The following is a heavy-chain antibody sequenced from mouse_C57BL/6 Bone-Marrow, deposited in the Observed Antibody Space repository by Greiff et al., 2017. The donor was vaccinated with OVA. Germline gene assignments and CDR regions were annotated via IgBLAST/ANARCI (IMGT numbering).Heavy chain of an antibody. CDR2: IDPANGNT. CDR1: GFNIKNTY. V-gene: IGHV14-3*01. J-gene: IGHJ1*03. D-gene: IGHD1-1*01. Sequence: EVQLQQSVAELVRPGASVKLSCTASGFNIKNTYMHWVKQRPEQGLEWIGRIDPANGNTKYAPKFQGKATITADTSSNTAYLQLSSLKSEDTAIYYCARAPITTVVATRYFDVWGTGTTVTVSS. CDR3: ARAPITTVVATRYFDV.